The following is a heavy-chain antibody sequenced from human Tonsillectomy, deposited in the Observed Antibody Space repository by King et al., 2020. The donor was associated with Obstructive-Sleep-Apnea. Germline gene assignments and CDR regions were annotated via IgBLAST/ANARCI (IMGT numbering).Heavy chain of an antibody. CDR1: GFSLSNARMG. V-gene: IGHV2-26*01. CDR3: ARIEGYCSSTSCYPSYYYGMDV. D-gene: IGHD2-2*01. J-gene: IGHJ6*02. Sequence: VTLQESGPVLVKPTETLTLTCTVSGFSLSNARMGVSWIRQPPGKALEWLAHIFSNDEKSYSTSLKSRLTISKDTSKSQVVLTMTNMDPVDTATYYCARIEGYCSSTSCYPSYYYGMDVWGQGTTVTVSS. CDR2: IFSNDEK.